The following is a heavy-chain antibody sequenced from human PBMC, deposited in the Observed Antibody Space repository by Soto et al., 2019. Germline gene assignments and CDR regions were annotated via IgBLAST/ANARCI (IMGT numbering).Heavy chain of an antibody. V-gene: IGHV4-34*01. CDR2: INHSGST. Sequence: ETLSLTCAVYGGSFSGYYWSWIRQPPGKGPEWIGEINHSGSTNYNPSLKSRVTISVDTSKNQFSLKLSSVTAADTAVYYCARGLLLRYFDWLNWFDPWGQGTLVTVYS. J-gene: IGHJ5*02. CDR1: GGSFSGYY. CDR3: ARGLLLRYFDWLNWFDP. D-gene: IGHD3-9*01.